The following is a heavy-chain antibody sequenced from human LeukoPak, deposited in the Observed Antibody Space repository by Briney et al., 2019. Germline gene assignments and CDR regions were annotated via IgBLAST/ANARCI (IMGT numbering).Heavy chain of an antibody. CDR3: ARDSSGWYVVYYFDY. Sequence: PGGSLRLSCAASGFTFSSYAMHWVRQAPGKGLEWVAVISYDGSNKYYADSVKGRFTISRDNSKNTLYLQMNSLRAEDTAVYCCARDSSGWYVVYYFDYWGQGTLVTVSS. V-gene: IGHV3-30*04. J-gene: IGHJ4*02. D-gene: IGHD6-19*01. CDR1: GFTFSSYA. CDR2: ISYDGSNK.